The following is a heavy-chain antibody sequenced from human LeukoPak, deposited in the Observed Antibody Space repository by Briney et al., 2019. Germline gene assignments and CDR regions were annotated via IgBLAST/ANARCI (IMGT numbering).Heavy chain of an antibody. CDR1: GFRFNGYA. CDR3: ARGEATVRGVMLGFDY. Sequence: GGSLRLSCAGSGFRFNGYALHWVRQAPGKGLEWLAFIAYDGSSVYYKDSVRDRFLISRDYSNNMLYLQMDSLRAEDTAVYYCARGEATVRGVMLGFDYWGQGTLVTVSS. V-gene: IGHV3-30*04. D-gene: IGHD3-10*01. J-gene: IGHJ4*02. CDR2: IAYDGSSV.